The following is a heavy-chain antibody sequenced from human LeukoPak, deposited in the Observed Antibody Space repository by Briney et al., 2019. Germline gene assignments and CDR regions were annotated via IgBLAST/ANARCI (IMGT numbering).Heavy chain of an antibody. CDR1: GYSISSGYY. CDR3: ARPFWSGYYDAFDI. V-gene: IGHV4-38-2*01. D-gene: IGHD3-3*01. CDR2: IYHSGST. J-gene: IGHJ3*02. Sequence: KPSETLSLTCAVSGYSISSGYYWGWIRQPPGKGLEWIGSIYHSGSTYYNPPLKSRLTIPVDSSKNQFSRNLRPVTARDTAVYYRARPFWSGYYDAFDIWGQGTMVTVSS.